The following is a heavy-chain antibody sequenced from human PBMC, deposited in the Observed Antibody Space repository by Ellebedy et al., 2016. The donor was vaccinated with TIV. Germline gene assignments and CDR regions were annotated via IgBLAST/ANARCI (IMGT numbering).Heavy chain of an antibody. CDR1: GDSVSPDLG. J-gene: IGHJ6*02. CDR3: ARGWFGSGMGV. Sequence: SQTLSLTCVISGDSVSPDLGWNWIRQSPSRGLEWLGRTYYRSKWNNDYAVSLKSRITINPDTSKNLFSLQLNSVTPEDTAVYYCARGWFGSGMGVWGQGTTVTVSS. CDR2: TYYRSKWNN. D-gene: IGHD3-10*01. V-gene: IGHV6-1*01.